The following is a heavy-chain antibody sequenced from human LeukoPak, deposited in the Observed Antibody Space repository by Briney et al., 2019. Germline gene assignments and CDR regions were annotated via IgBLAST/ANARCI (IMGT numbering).Heavy chain of an antibody. D-gene: IGHD3-10*01. V-gene: IGHV1-2*04. CDR2: INPNSGGA. Sequence: ASVKVSCKASGYTFTGYYMHWVRQAPGQGLEWMGWINPNSGGANYAQNFQGWVTMTRDTSISTAYMELSRLRSDDTAVYYCARGAPYYYGSGTPVSHFDHWGQGTLVTVSS. CDR1: GYTFTGYY. CDR3: ARGAPYYYGSGTPVSHFDH. J-gene: IGHJ4*02.